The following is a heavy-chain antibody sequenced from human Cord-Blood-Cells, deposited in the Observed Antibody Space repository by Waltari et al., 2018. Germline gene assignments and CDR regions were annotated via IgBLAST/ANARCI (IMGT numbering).Heavy chain of an antibody. J-gene: IGHJ4*02. CDR3: ARSPGSWYYFDY. Sequence: QVQLQQWGAGLLKPSETLALTCAVHGGSFRGYYWSWIRQPPGKGLEWIGENNHSGSTNYNPSLKSRVTISVDTSKNQFSLKLSSVTAADTAVYYCARSPGSWYYFDYWGQGTLVTVSS. CDR1: GGSFRGYY. V-gene: IGHV4-34*01. D-gene: IGHD6-13*01. CDR2: NNHSGST.